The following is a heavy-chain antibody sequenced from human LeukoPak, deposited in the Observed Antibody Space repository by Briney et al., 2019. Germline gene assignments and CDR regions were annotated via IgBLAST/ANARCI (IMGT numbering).Heavy chain of an antibody. CDR1: GFTFSSYA. J-gene: IGHJ4*02. CDR2: ISYDGSNK. V-gene: IGHV3-30-3*01. Sequence: GGSLRLSCEASGFTFSSYAMHWVRQAPGKGLEWVAVISYDGSNKYYADSVKGRFTISRDNSKNTLYLQMNSLRAEDTAVYYCAKDSTWGSEGYFDYWGQGTLVTVSS. CDR3: AKDSTWGSEGYFDY. D-gene: IGHD2-2*01.